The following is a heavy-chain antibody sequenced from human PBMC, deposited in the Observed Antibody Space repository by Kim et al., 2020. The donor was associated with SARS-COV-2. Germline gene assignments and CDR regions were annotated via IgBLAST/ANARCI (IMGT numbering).Heavy chain of an antibody. V-gene: IGHV3-48*02. CDR2: TGSTI. J-gene: IGHJ4*02. Sequence: TGSTIYYADSVKGRFTISRDNAKKSLYLQMNSLRDEDTAVYYCAEAREDDWGQGTLVTVSS. CDR3: AEAREDD. D-gene: IGHD1-26*01.